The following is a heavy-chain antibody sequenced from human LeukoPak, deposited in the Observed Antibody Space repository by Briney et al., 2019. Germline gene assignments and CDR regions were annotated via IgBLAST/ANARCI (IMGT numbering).Heavy chain of an antibody. D-gene: IGHD6-13*01. J-gene: IGHJ5*02. Sequence: SETLSLTCTVSAGSISSYYWSWIRQPAGKGLEWIGRIYTSGSTNYNPSLKSRVTMSVDTSKNQFSLKLSSVTAADTAVYYCARYRAAGMEGRDWFDPWGQGTLVTVSS. V-gene: IGHV4-4*07. CDR3: ARYRAAGMEGRDWFDP. CDR1: AGSISSYY. CDR2: IYTSGST.